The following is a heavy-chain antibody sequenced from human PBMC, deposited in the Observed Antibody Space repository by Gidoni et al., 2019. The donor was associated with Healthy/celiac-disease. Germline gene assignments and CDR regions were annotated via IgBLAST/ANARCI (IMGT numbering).Heavy chain of an antibody. V-gene: IGHV1-24*01. CDR2: FDPEDGET. D-gene: IGHD3-22*01. CDR3: ATDIYGVHSGSEDDAFDI. J-gene: IGHJ3*02. Sequence: QVQLVQSGAEVKKPGASVKVSCKVSGYTLPKLSMHWVRQAPGKGLEWMGGFDPEDGETIYAQKFQGRVTMTEDTSTDTAYMELSSLRSEDTAVYYCATDIYGVHSGSEDDAFDIWGQGTMVTVSS. CDR1: GYTLPKLS.